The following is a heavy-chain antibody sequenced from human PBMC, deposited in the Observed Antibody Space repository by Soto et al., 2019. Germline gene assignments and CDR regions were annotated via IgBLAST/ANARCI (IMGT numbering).Heavy chain of an antibody. V-gene: IGHV3-74*01. CDR1: GFPFSISW. J-gene: IGHJ4*02. D-gene: IGHD1-20*01. Sequence: GGSLRLSCAASGFPFSISWMHWVRQVPGKGLEWVSRITSDGSQTIYADSVKGRFTISRDNSKNTLYLQMNSLRAEDTAVYYCAKDLLYNWNDLHPIDYWGQGTLVTISS. CDR3: AKDLLYNWNDLHPIDY. CDR2: ITSDGSQT.